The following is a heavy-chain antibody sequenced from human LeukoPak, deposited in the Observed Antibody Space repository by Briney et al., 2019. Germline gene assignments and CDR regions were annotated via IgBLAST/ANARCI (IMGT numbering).Heavy chain of an antibody. D-gene: IGHD4-17*01. V-gene: IGHV3-33*08. CDR1: GFTFSNHG. Sequence: GGSLRLSCAASGFTFSNHGMHWVRQAPGKGLEWVALIWSDENTRYYADSVKGRFTISRDNSKNTLSLQMNDLRADDTAIYYCARERRDYGNPIDYWGQGTLVTVSS. CDR3: ARERRDYGNPIDY. CDR2: IWSDENTR. J-gene: IGHJ4*02.